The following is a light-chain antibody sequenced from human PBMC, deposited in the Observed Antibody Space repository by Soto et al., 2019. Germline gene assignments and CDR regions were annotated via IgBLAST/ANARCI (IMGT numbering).Light chain of an antibody. Sequence: EIVMTQSPATQSVSPGERATLSCMASQSVSSNLAWYQQKPGQAPRLLIYGASTRATGIPARFSGSGSGTEFTLTIRSLQSEDFAVYYCQQYNNWPPWTFGQGTKVEIK. CDR2: GAS. J-gene: IGKJ1*01. CDR3: QQYNNWPPWT. CDR1: QSVSSN. V-gene: IGKV3-15*01.